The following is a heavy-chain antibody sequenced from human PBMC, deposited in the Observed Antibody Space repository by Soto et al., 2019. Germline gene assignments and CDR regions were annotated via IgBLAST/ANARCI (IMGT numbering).Heavy chain of an antibody. D-gene: IGHD1-26*01. CDR2: SYYRVST. CDR1: GCSITSISYY. Sequence: QLHLRESGPGLVKPSETLSLTCTVSGCSITSISYYWGWIRQPPGQGLEWIGRSYYRVSTNYHPALMSRVTISVDTSKTLSSLKLSSVTAAYTAVYYCATQEVGGTYIYTFDPLGQGNLVTVSS. CDR3: ATQEVGGTYIYTFDP. V-gene: IGHV4-39*01. J-gene: IGHJ5*02.